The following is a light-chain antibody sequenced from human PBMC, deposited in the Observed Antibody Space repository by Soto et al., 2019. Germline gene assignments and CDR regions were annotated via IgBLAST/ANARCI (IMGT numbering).Light chain of an antibody. V-gene: IGLV2-14*01. CDR2: DVS. J-gene: IGLJ2*01. CDR1: SSDAGAYNY. Sequence: QSALTQPASVSGSPGQSITISCTGTSSDAGAYNYVSWYQQHPGKAPKLMIYDVSDRPSGVSNRFSGSKSGNTASLTISGLQAEDEADYYCSSYTTSSTVLFGGGTKLTVL. CDR3: SSYTTSSTVL.